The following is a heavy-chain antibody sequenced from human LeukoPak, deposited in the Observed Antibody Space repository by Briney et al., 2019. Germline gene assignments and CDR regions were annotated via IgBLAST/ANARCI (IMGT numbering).Heavy chain of an antibody. V-gene: IGHV4-34*01. J-gene: IGHJ4*02. D-gene: IGHD6-13*01. CDR3: ATTPREYSSTWYYFDY. CDR1: GGSFSGYY. Sequence: KASETLSLTCAAYGGSFSGYYWSWIRQPPGKGLEWIGEINHSGSTNYNPPLKSRVTMSVDTSKKQFSLNLSSVTAADTAVYYCATTPREYSSTWYYFDYWGQGILVTVSS. CDR2: INHSGST.